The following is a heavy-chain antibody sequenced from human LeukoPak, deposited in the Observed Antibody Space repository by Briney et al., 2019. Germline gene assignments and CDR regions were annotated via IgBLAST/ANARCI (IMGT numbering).Heavy chain of an antibody. D-gene: IGHD3-10*01. CDR1: GFTFSRYA. Sequence: GGSLRLSCSASGFTFSRYAMHWVRQAPGKGLEYVSAISSNGGSTYYADSVKGRFTISRDNSRNTLHLQMSSLRVEDTAVYYCVKDSSSGSYFDYWGQGTLVTVPS. CDR3: VKDSSSGSYFDY. J-gene: IGHJ4*02. CDR2: ISSNGGST. V-gene: IGHV3-64D*06.